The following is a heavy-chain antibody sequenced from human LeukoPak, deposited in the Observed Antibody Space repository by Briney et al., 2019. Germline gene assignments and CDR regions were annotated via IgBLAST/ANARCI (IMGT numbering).Heavy chain of an antibody. V-gene: IGHV1-2*02. CDR1: GYTFTSYG. CDR2: ISPNSGGT. Sequence: GASVKVSCKASGYTFTSYGISWVRQAPGQGLEWMGWISPNSGGTNYAQKFQGRVTMTRDTSISTAYMELSRLRSDDTAVYYCARVFSRALRSVFDYWGQGTLVTVSS. J-gene: IGHJ4*02. D-gene: IGHD5-12*01. CDR3: ARVFSRALRSVFDY.